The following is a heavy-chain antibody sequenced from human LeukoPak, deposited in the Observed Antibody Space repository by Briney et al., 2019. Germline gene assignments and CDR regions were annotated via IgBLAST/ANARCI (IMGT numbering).Heavy chain of an antibody. CDR1: GFTFSDYY. D-gene: IGHD2-21*02. Sequence: GGSLRLSCAASGFTFSDYYMSWIRQAPGKGLEWDSYISSSSSYTNYADSVKGRFTISRDNAKNSLYLQMNSLRAEDTAVYYCARDRHAVVTESNDAFDIWGQGTMVTVSS. J-gene: IGHJ3*02. CDR3: ARDRHAVVTESNDAFDI. CDR2: ISSSSSYT. V-gene: IGHV3-11*05.